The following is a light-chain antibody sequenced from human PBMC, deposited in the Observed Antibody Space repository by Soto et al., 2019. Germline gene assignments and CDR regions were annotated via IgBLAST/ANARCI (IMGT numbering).Light chain of an antibody. CDR3: SSYRSSSDVV. J-gene: IGLJ2*01. Sequence: QSVLTQPASVSGSPGQSITISCTGTSSDIDNYNYVSWYQQHPGKAPTLMTYDVSSRPSGVSDRFSGSKAGNTASLTISGLQAEDEADYFCSSYRSSSDVVFGGGTQLTVL. CDR2: DVS. V-gene: IGLV2-14*01. CDR1: SSDIDNYNY.